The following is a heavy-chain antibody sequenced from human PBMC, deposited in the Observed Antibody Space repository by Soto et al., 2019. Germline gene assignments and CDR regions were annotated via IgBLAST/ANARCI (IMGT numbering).Heavy chain of an antibody. J-gene: IGHJ5*02. Sequence: SETLSLTCVVYDGALTEYHWSWVRQTPGKGLEWIGEVSHHGTSHYNPSLGSRVIMSFDTSKDQFSLTLQSVTAADTGIYYCARGQSAVDLFFPTPVPFYPCGPGTPVTVSS. CDR3: ARGQSAVDLFFPTPVPFYP. CDR2: VSHHGTS. CDR1: DGALTEYH. D-gene: IGHD1-1*01. V-gene: IGHV4-34*01.